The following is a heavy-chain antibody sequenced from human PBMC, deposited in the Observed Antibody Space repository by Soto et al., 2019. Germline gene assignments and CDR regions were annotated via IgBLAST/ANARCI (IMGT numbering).Heavy chain of an antibody. CDR3: ARPGRDWGSLEY. V-gene: IGHV4-59*08. D-gene: IGHD7-27*01. CDR2: IYSGGST. J-gene: IGHJ4*02. Sequence: WTWIRQPPGKGLEWIAFIYSGGSTNNNPSLKSRVTISVATSKNQFSLTLNSVTAADTAVYYCARPGRDWGSLEYWGQGTRVTVSS.